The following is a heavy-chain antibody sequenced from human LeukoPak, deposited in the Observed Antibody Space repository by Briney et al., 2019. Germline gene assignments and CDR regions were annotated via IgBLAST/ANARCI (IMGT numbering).Heavy chain of an antibody. CDR1: GITLSNYG. J-gene: IGHJ4*03. CDR2: ISDTGGTI. V-gene: IGHV3-23*01. Sequence: QSGGSLRLSCAVSGITLSNYGMSWIRQAPGKGLQWVADISDTGGTITNPDSVSGRFTISRDNAKNTLYLQMNSLRAEDTAVYFCARRGVVIRVILVGFHKQAYYFDSWGHGALVTVSS. D-gene: IGHD3-22*01. CDR3: ARRGVVIRVILVGFHKQAYYFDS.